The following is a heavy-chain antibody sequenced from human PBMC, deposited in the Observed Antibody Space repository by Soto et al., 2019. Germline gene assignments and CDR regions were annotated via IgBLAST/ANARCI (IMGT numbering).Heavy chain of an antibody. D-gene: IGHD3-22*01. CDR3: ASAPPYYGISGYLEV. CDR1: GHYFSGYY. J-gene: IGHJ4*02. Sequence: QVQLVQSGAEVKKTGASVKVSCEAPGHYFSGYYMYWVRQAPGHGLEWMGWINLNSGGTNYAQKFQGRVTMTRDTSITTGYMGLRGLTSDDTAVYYCASAPPYYGISGYLEVWGLGTLVTVSS. V-gene: IGHV1-2*02. CDR2: INLNSGGT.